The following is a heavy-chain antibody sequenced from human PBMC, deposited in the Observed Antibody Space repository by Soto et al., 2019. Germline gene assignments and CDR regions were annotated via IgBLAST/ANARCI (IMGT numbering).Heavy chain of an antibody. V-gene: IGHV1-2*04. CDR3: ARGSYGSGSYYPTHFDY. CDR1: GYTFTGYY. CDR2: INPNSGGT. D-gene: IGHD3-10*01. Sequence: QVQLVQYGAEVKKPGASVKVSCKASGYTFTGYYMHWVRQAPGQGLEWMGWINPNSGGTNYAQKFQGWVTMTRDTSISTAYMELSRLRSDDTAVYYCARGSYGSGSYYPTHFDYWGQGTLVTVSS. J-gene: IGHJ4*02.